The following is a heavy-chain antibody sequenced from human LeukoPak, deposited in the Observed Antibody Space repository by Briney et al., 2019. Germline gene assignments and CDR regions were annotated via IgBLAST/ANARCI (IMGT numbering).Heavy chain of an antibody. CDR3: AKDRNDWKQGIDS. CDR2: TYYRSKWYY. V-gene: IGHV6-1*01. CDR1: GDSVSSNSAA. D-gene: IGHD1-1*01. J-gene: IGHJ4*02. Sequence: SQTLSLTCAISGDSVSSNSAAWNWIRQSPSRGLEWLGRTYYRSKWYYDYAVAVKSRISINPDTSKNQFSLQLSSVTPEDTAVYYCAKDRNDWKQGIDSWGQGTLVTVST.